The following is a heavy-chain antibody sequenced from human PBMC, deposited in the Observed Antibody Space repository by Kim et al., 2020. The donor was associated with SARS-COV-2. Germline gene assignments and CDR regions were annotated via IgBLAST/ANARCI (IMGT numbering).Heavy chain of an antibody. D-gene: IGHD6-19*01. Sequence: ASVKVSCKASGYTFTSYGISWVRQAPGQGLEWMGWISAYNGNTNYAQKLQGRVTMTTDTSTSTAYMELRSLRSDDTAVYYCARDERYLAVAGYYYYGMDVWGQGTTVTVSS. V-gene: IGHV1-18*01. CDR2: ISAYNGNT. CDR1: GYTFTSYG. CDR3: ARDERYLAVAGYYYYGMDV. J-gene: IGHJ6*02.